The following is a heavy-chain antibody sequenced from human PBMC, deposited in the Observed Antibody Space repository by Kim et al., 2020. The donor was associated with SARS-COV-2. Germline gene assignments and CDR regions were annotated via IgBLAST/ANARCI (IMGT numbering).Heavy chain of an antibody. D-gene: IGHD3-10*01. V-gene: IGHV4-4*02. CDR3: ARAVWFGELLDYYFDY. J-gene: IGHJ4*02. CDR1: GGSISSSNW. CDR2: IYHSVST. Sequence: SETLSLTCAVSGGSISSSNWWSWVRQPPGKGLEWIGEIYHSVSTNYNPSLTSRVTISVDKSKNQFSLKLSSVTAADTAVYYCARAVWFGELLDYYFDYWGQGTLVTVSS.